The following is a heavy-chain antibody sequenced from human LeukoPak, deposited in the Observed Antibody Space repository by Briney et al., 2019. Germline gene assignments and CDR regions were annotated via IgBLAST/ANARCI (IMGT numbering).Heavy chain of an antibody. J-gene: IGHJ4*02. CDR3: ARDRNWDTDY. CDR2: ISSSSSYI. CDR1: GFSFSSYS. D-gene: IGHD7-27*01. Sequence: GGSLRLSCAVSGFSFSSYSMNWVRQAPGKGLEWVSSISSSSSYIYYADSVKGRFTISRDNAKNSLYLQMNSLRAEDTAVYHCARDRNWDTDYWGQGTLVTVSS. V-gene: IGHV3-21*01.